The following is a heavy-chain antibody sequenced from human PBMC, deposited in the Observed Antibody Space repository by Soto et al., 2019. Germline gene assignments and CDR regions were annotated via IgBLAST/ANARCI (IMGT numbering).Heavy chain of an antibody. V-gene: IGHV1-18*01. D-gene: IGHD5-12*01. J-gene: IGHJ5*02. CDR3: ARDLRGGYDWDWFDP. Sequence: QVQLVQSGAEVKKPGASVKVSCKASGYTFTSYGISWVRQAPGQGLEGMGWISAYNGNTNYAQKLQGRVTMTTDTSTSTAYMERRSLRSDDTAVYYCARDLRGGYDWDWFDPWGQGTLVTVSS. CDR2: ISAYNGNT. CDR1: GYTFTSYG.